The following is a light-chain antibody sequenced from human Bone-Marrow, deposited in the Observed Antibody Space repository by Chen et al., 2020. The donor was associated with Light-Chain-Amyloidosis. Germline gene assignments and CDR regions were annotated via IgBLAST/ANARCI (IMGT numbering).Light chain of an antibody. J-gene: IGLJ2*01. V-gene: IGLV3-25*03. CDR2: KDS. Sequence: SYELIQPPSASVSPGQTARITCSGDALPKQYAYWYQQKPGQAPVLVIYKDSERPAGIPGRFSGSSSGTTVTLTISGVQAEDEADYYCQSADSSGAYVVFGGGTKLTVL. CDR1: ALPKQY. CDR3: QSADSSGAYVV.